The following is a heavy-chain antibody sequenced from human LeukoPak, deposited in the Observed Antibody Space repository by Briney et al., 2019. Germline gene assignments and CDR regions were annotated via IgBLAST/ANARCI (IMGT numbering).Heavy chain of an antibody. CDR1: GRTFSSYS. CDR3: ITGRGSGSYQFAFDI. CDR2: ISSSSSYI. V-gene: IGHV3-21*01. J-gene: IGHJ3*02. D-gene: IGHD3-10*01. Sequence: GGSLRLSCAASGRTFSSYSMNWIRQAPGKGLEWVSSISSSSSYIYYADSVKGRFTISRDNANNVLYLQMNMLQAEDTAVYYCITGRGSGSYQFAFDIWGQGTMVTVSS.